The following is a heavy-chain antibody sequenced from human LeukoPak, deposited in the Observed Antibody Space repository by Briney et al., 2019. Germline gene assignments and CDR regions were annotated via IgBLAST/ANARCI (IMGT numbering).Heavy chain of an antibody. J-gene: IGHJ6*03. V-gene: IGHV4-39*07. CDR3: ARIKARSPRYYYYYMDV. CDR1: GGSISSSSYY. Sequence: SETLSLTCTVSGGSISSSSYYWGWIRQPPGKGLEWIGNIYYSGSTYYNPSLESRVTMSLDTSKNQFSLKLSSVTAADTAVYYCARIKARSPRYYYYYMDVWGKGTTVTVSS. CDR2: IYYSGST.